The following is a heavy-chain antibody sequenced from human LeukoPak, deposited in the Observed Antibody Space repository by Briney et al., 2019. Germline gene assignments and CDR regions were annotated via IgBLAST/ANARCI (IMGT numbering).Heavy chain of an antibody. CDR3: ASWDSYGYYHYYGMDV. Sequence: ASVKVSCKASGYTFTGYYMHWVRQAPGQGLEWMGWINPNSGGTNYAQKFQGRVTMTRDTSISTAYMELSRLRSDDTAVYYCASWDSYGYYHYYGMDVWGQGTTVTVSS. CDR2: INPNSGGT. D-gene: IGHD5-18*01. J-gene: IGHJ6*02. V-gene: IGHV1-2*02. CDR1: GYTFTGYY.